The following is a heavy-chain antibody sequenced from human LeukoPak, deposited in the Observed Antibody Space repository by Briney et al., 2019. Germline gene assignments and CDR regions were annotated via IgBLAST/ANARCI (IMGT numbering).Heavy chain of an antibody. CDR2: ISGSSDNT. V-gene: IGHV3-23*01. CDR1: GFTFSNYA. J-gene: IGHJ4*02. Sequence: AGGSLRLSCEASGFTFSNYAMSWVRQAPGKGLEWVSSISGSSDNTNYADSVKGRFTISRDNSKNILYLQMNSLTAEDTAVYWCAKEKAYYYGSGSQIWGQGTLVTVSS. D-gene: IGHD3-10*01. CDR3: AKEKAYYYGSGSQI.